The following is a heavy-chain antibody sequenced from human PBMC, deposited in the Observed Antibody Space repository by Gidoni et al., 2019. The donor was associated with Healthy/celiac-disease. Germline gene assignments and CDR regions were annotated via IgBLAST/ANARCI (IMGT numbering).Heavy chain of an antibody. Sequence: QVQLLQSGAAVKKPGSSVKVSCNASGCTFSSYAISWVRQAPGQGLEWIRGSIPIFCTANYAQKCQGRVTITADESTSTAYMELSSLRSEDTAVYYCARPGIAVAGAGFDYWGQGTLVTVSS. CDR3: ARPGIAVAGAGFDY. D-gene: IGHD6-19*01. V-gene: IGHV1-69*01. CDR2: SIPIFCTA. CDR1: GCTFSSYA. J-gene: IGHJ4*02.